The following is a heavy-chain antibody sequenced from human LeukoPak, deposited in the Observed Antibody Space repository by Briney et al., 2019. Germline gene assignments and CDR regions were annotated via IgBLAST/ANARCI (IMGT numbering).Heavy chain of an antibody. CDR3: ASSPVDTAMAHISFDY. J-gene: IGHJ4*02. CDR2: ISSSSSYT. V-gene: IGHV3-11*06. D-gene: IGHD5-18*01. Sequence: PGGSLRLSCAASGFTFSDYYMSWIRQAPGKGLEWVSYISSSSSYTNYADSVKGRFTISRDNAKNSLYLQMNSLRAEDTAVYYRASSPVDTAMAHISFDYWGQGTLVTVSS. CDR1: GFTFSDYY.